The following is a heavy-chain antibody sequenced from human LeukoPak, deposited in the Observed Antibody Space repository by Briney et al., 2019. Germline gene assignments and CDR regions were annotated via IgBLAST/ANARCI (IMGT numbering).Heavy chain of an antibody. D-gene: IGHD1-26*01. CDR1: GFTFSSYS. CDR2: ISSSSSDI. V-gene: IGHV3-21*01. J-gene: IGHJ4*02. CDR3: AGDWGELFGSDY. Sequence: GGSXXLSCAASGFTFSSYSMNRVRQAPGKGLEWVSSISSSSSDIYYADSVKGRFTISRDNAKNSLYLQMNSLRAEDTAVYYCAGDWGELFGSDYWGQGTLVTVSS.